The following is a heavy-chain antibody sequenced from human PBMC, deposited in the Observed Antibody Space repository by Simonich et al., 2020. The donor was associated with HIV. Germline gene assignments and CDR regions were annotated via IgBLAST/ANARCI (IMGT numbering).Heavy chain of an antibody. J-gene: IGHJ4*02. CDR3: AKDRYSSSSGSFDY. V-gene: IGHV3-9*03. Sequence: EVQLVESGGGLVQPGRSLRLSCAASGFTFDDYAMHWVRQAPGKGLGWVSGIRWNSGSIGYADSVKGRFTISRDNAKNSLYLQMNSLRAEDMALYYCAKDRYSSSSGSFDYWGQGTLVTVSS. CDR1: GFTFDDYA. D-gene: IGHD6-6*01. CDR2: IRWNSGSI.